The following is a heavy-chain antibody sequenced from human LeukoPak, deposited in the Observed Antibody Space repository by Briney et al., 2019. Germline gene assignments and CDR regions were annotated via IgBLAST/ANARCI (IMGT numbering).Heavy chain of an antibody. J-gene: IGHJ6*02. CDR1: GFTFGDHA. CDR3: SSGPIQLWLYYGMDV. CDR2: IRSKAYRGTT. Sequence: GQSLRLSCTSSGFTFGDHAINWVRQAPGKGLEWVGFIRSKAYRGTTEYAASVKGRFTISRDDSKSIAYLQMNSLKTEDTAVYYCSSGPIQLWLYYGMDVWGQGTTVIVSS. V-gene: IGHV3-49*04. D-gene: IGHD5-18*01.